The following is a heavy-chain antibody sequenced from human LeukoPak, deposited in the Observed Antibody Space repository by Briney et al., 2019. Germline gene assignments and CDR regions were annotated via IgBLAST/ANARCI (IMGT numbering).Heavy chain of an antibody. CDR3: TTRRQDGW. D-gene: IGHD2-15*01. CDR2: IKSKSDGGTI. CDR1: GFTFSDAW. Sequence: GGSLRLSCVGSGFTFSDAWMSWVRQAPGKGLEWVGRIKSKSDGGTIDYAAPVKGRFTISRDDSRNTLYLQMNSLKTEDTVVDYCTTRRQDGWWGQGTLVTVS. V-gene: IGHV3-15*01. J-gene: IGHJ4*02.